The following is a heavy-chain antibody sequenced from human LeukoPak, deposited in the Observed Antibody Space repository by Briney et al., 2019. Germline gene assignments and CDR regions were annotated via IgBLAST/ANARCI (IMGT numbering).Heavy chain of an antibody. Sequence: SETLSLTCSVSGGSISSYYWTWIRQTPGKGLEWVGYIYSYGSATYNPSLRSRLTMSIDTSKKQFSLKLSSVTAADTAVYYCAGPHYSSGWLDYWGRGTLVTVSS. CDR1: GGSISSYY. CDR3: AGPHYSSGWLDY. V-gene: IGHV4-59*01. J-gene: IGHJ1*01. D-gene: IGHD6-19*01. CDR2: IYSYGSA.